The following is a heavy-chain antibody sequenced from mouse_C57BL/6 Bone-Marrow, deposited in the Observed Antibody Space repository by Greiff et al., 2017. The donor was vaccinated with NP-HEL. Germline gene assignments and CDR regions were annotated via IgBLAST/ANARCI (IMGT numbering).Heavy chain of an antibody. D-gene: IGHD2-2*01. Sequence: VQLQQSGPVLVKPGASVKMSCKASGYTFTDYYMNWVKQSHGKSLEWIGVINPYNGGTSYNQKFKGKATFTVDKSSSTAYMELNSLTSEDSAVYYCARGEVWLRRDYWGQGTTLTVSS. J-gene: IGHJ2*01. CDR2: INPYNGGT. CDR3: ARGEVWLRRDY. V-gene: IGHV1-19*01. CDR1: GYTFTDYY.